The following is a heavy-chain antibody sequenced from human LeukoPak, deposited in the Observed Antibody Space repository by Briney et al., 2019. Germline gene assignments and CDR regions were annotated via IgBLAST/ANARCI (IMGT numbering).Heavy chain of an antibody. CDR2: FDPEDGET. CDR3: ATSKGLWFGSDSYYYYGMDV. CDR1: GYTLTELS. J-gene: IGHJ6*04. D-gene: IGHD3-10*01. Sequence: ASVKVSCKVSGYTLTELSMHWVRQAPGKGLEWMGGFDPEDGETIYAQKFQGRVTMTEDTSTDTAYMELSSLRSEDTAMYYCATSKGLWFGSDSYYYYGMDVWGKGTTVTVSS. V-gene: IGHV1-24*01.